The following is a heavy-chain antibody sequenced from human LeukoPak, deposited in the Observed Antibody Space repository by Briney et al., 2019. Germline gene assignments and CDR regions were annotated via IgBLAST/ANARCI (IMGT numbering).Heavy chain of an antibody. V-gene: IGHV1-2*02. CDR1: GYTFTGYY. Sequence: GASVKVSCKASGYTFTGYYMHWVRQAPGQGLEWMGWINPNSGGTNYAQKFQGRVTMTRDTSISTAYMELSRLRSDDTAVYYCARGTYYDILTGYFPDAFDIWGQGTMVTVSS. D-gene: IGHD3-9*01. CDR3: ARGTYYDILTGYFPDAFDI. CDR2: INPNSGGT. J-gene: IGHJ3*02.